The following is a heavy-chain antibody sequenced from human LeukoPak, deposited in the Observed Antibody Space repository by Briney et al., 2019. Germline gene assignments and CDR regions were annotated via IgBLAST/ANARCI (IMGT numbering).Heavy chain of an antibody. V-gene: IGHV3-49*03. J-gene: IGHJ4*02. Sequence: PGGSLRLSCTASGSTFGDYAMSWFRQAPGKGLEWVGFIRSKAYGGTTEYAASVKGRFTISRDDSKSIAYLQMNSLKTEDTAVYYCTRDSSYYYDSSGSDYFDYWGQGTLVTVSS. CDR3: TRDSSYYYDSSGSDYFDY. CDR2: IRSKAYGGTT. CDR1: GSTFGDYA. D-gene: IGHD3-22*01.